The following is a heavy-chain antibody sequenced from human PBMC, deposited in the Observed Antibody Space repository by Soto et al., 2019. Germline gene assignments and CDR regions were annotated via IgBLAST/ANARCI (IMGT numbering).Heavy chain of an antibody. J-gene: IGHJ6*02. CDR3: ARGNDFWSGYYLYYYYGMDV. CDR1: GYTFTGYY. D-gene: IGHD3-3*01. Sequence: ASVKVSCKASGYTFTGYYMHWVRQAPGQGLEWMGWINPNSGGTNYAQKFQGRVTMTRDTSISTAYMELSRLRSDDTAVYYCARGNDFWSGYYLYYYYGMDVWGQGTTVTVSS. V-gene: IGHV1-2*02. CDR2: INPNSGGT.